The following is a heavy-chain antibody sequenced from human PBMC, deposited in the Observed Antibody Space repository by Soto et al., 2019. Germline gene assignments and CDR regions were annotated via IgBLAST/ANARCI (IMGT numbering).Heavy chain of an antibody. Sequence: ASVKVSCKASGYTFTSYAMHWGRQAPGQRLEWMGWINAGNGNTKYSQKFQGRVTITRDTSASTAYMELSSLRSEDTAVYYCARGLIMITFGGVRGAFDIWGQGTMVTVSS. V-gene: IGHV1-3*01. D-gene: IGHD3-16*01. CDR1: GYTFTSYA. CDR2: INAGNGNT. J-gene: IGHJ3*02. CDR3: ARGLIMITFGGVRGAFDI.